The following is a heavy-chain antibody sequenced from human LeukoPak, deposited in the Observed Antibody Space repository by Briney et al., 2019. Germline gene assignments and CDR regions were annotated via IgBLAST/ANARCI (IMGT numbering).Heavy chain of an antibody. CDR3: VRYCSGGSCYSSFDY. CDR2: IYSGGST. J-gene: IGHJ4*02. CDR1: GFTVSSNY. V-gene: IGHV3-53*01. D-gene: IGHD2-15*01. Sequence: GGSLRHSCAASGFTVSSNYMSWVRQAPGKGLEWVSVIYSGGSTYYADSVKGRFTISRDNSKNTLYLQMNSLRAEDTAVYYCVRYCSGGSCYSSFDYWGQGTLVTVSS.